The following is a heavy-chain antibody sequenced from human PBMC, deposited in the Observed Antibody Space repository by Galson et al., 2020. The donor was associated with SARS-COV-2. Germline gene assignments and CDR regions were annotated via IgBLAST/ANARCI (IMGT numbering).Heavy chain of an antibody. J-gene: IGHJ2*01. CDR2: ISYDGSDK. Sequence: GESLKISCAASGFTFNTYPIHWVRQAPGKGLEGVAVISYDGSDKYYGDSVKGSFTISRDNPKNTLYLQMNSLRVDDMAVYYCARAPSRDFWSSYRWYFDLWGRGTLVTVSS. V-gene: IGHV3-30*04. CDR3: ARAPSRDFWSSYRWYFDL. CDR1: GFTFNTYP. D-gene: IGHD3-3*01.